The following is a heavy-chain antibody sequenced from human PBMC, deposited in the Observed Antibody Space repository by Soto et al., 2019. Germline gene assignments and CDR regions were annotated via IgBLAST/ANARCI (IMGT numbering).Heavy chain of an antibody. CDR1: GFSLGTSGVG. D-gene: IGHD6-13*01. Sequence: SGPTLVNPTQTLTLTCTFSGFSLGTSGVGVGWIRQPPGKALEWLALIYWDDDKRYSPSLKSRLTITKDTSKNQVVLTMTNMDPVDTATYYCAHRRFRGRDGSSWPEHYWGQGTLVTVSS. V-gene: IGHV2-5*02. CDR2: IYWDDDK. CDR3: AHRRFRGRDGSSWPEHY. J-gene: IGHJ4*02.